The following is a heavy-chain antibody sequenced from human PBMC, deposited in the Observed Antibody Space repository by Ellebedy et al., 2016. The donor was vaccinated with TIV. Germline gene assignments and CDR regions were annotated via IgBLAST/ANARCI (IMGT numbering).Heavy chain of an antibody. D-gene: IGHD1-7*01. V-gene: IGHV1-18*01. CDR1: GYIFTSYT. CDR3: AREGARWGTGITGDFDY. J-gene: IGHJ4*02. CDR2: ISAYIGNT. Sequence: AASVKVSCKASGYIFTSYTISWVRQAPGQGLEWMGWISAYIGNTNYAQKVQGRVTMTTDTSTRTAYMGLRNLRSDDTAVYYWAREGARWGTGITGDFDYWGQGTLVTVSS.